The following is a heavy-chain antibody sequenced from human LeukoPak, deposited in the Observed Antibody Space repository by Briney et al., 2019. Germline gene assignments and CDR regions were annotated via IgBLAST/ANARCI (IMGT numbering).Heavy chain of an antibody. J-gene: IGHJ4*02. CDR3: ATLGYCSSTSCFLFDY. Sequence: GASVEVSCKVSGYTLTELSRHWVRQAPGKGLGWMEGFDPEDGETICAQKFQGRVTMTEDTSTDTAYMELSSLRSEDTAVYYCATLGYCSSTSCFLFDYWGQGTLVTVSS. CDR1: GYTLTELS. V-gene: IGHV1-24*01. CDR2: FDPEDGET. D-gene: IGHD2-2*01.